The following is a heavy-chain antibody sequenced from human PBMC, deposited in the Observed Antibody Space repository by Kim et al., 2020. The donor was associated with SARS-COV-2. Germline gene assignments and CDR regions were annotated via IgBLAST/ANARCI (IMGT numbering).Heavy chain of an antibody. J-gene: IGHJ1*01. D-gene: IGHD6-19*01. CDR3: TNPGWHEVSL. CDR2: IKFDGTDK. CDR1: GFSFSSYY. V-gene: IGHV3-7*01. Sequence: GGSLRLSCVASGFSFSSYYMSWVRQAPGKGLEWVANIKFDGTDKYYVESVRGRFTISRDNAQNSLYLQMNSLRGEDTAVYYCTNPGWHEVSLWGQGTPVTVSS.